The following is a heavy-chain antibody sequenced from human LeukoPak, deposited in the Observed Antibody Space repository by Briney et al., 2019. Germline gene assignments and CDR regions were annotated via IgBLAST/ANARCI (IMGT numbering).Heavy chain of an antibody. D-gene: IGHD6-19*01. CDR3: ARERFAVAATTGYYYGMDV. V-gene: IGHV7-4-1*02. CDR1: GYTFTSYA. CDR2: INTNTGNP. Sequence: ASVKVSCKASGYTFTSYAMNWVRQAPGEGLEWMGWINTNTGNPTYAQGFTGRFVFSLDTSVSTAYLQISSLKAEDTAVYYCARERFAVAATTGYYYGMDVWGQGTTVTVSS. J-gene: IGHJ6*02.